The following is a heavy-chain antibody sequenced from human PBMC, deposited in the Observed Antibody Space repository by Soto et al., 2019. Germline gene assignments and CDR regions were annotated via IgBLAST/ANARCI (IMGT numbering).Heavy chain of an antibody. D-gene: IGHD2-15*01. V-gene: IGHV3-33*01. CDR1: GFTFSSYG. CDR2: IWYDGSSQ. J-gene: IGHJ6*02. CDR3: ARDRGSGSGHGMDV. Sequence: QVQLVESGGGVVQPGRSLRLSCAASGFTFSSYGLHWVRQAPGRGLEWVAVIWYDGSSQYYADSVKGRFTISRDNSKNTLYLQMNSLRAEDTAVYYCARDRGSGSGHGMDVWGPGTTVTVS.